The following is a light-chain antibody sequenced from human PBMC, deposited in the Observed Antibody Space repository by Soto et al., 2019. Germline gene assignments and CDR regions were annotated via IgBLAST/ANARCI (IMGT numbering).Light chain of an antibody. Sequence: ENVLTQSPATLSLSPWERATLSCRASQSISTYVAWYQQTPGQAPRLLIYDTSKRATGIPDRFSGSGSGSDFTLTIHSLEPEDFAVYFCQQRTNWPYGWTFGQGTKLEIK. J-gene: IGKJ1*01. CDR3: QQRTNWPYGWT. V-gene: IGKV3-11*01. CDR2: DTS. CDR1: QSISTY.